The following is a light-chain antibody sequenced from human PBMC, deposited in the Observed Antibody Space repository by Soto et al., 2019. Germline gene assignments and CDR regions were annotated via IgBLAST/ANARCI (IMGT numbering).Light chain of an antibody. CDR1: QSLLHRNGYNY. CDR2: LGS. Sequence: DVVLTQSPLSLPVTPGEAASISCRSSQSLLHRNGYNYLDWYLQKPGQSPQLLIYLGSNRASGVPDRFSGSGSGTDFTLTISSLQAEDVAVYYCQQYYSTITFGQGTRLEIK. J-gene: IGKJ5*01. CDR3: QQYYSTIT. V-gene: IGKV2-28*01.